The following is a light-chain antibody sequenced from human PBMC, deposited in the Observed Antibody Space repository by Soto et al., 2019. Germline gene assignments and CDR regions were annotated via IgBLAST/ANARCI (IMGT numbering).Light chain of an antibody. CDR2: GAS. CDR1: KSVRXSY. Sequence: EIVLTQSPGTLSFSPGERATLSXRDXKSVRXSYLAWSRQXPGQAPXXLIYGASSRATGIPDRFSGSGSGTDFTLTISRLEPEDFAVYYCQQYGSSITFGQGTRLEIK. V-gene: IGKV3-20*01. J-gene: IGKJ5*01. CDR3: QQYGSSIT.